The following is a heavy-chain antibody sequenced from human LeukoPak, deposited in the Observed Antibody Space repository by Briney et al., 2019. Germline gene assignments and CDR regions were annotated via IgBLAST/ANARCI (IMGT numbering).Heavy chain of an antibody. Sequence: GESLTLSCAASGFNFSSYAMHWVRQPPPKGLEYVSAISINGGSTYYASSVKGSVTISKDNSKNTLYLEMGTLRAEDMAVYYCAREDPSMVNWFDPWGQGTLVTVSS. CDR2: ISINGGST. D-gene: IGHD2/OR15-2a*01. CDR3: AREDPSMVNWFDP. CDR1: GFNFSSYA. V-gene: IGHV3-64*01. J-gene: IGHJ5*02.